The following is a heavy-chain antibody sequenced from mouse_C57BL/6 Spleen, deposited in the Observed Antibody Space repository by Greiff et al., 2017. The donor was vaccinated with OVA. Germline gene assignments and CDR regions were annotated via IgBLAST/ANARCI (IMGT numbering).Heavy chain of an antibody. J-gene: IGHJ2*01. V-gene: IGHV1-64*01. D-gene: IGHD3-2*02. CDR3: APLSDSSGWGY. CDR1: GYTFTSYW. Sequence: QVQLQQPGAELVKPGASVKLSCKASGYTFTSYWMHWVKQRPGQGLEWIGMIHPNSGSTNYNEKFKSKATLTVDKSSSTAYMQLSSLTSEDSAVYYCAPLSDSSGWGYWGQGTTLTVSS. CDR2: IHPNSGST.